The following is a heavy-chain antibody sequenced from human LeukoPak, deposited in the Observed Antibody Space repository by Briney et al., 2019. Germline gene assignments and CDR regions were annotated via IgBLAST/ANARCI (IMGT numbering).Heavy chain of an antibody. Sequence: GGSLRLSCAASGFTFSSYAMSWVRQAPGKGLEWVSAISGSGGSTYYADSVKGRFTISRDNSKNTLYLQMNSLRAEDTAVYYCAKGISSSWDYYYGMDVWGQGTTVTVSS. CDR1: GFTFSSYA. V-gene: IGHV3-23*01. D-gene: IGHD6-13*01. CDR3: AKGISSSWDYYYGMDV. J-gene: IGHJ6*02. CDR2: ISGSGGST.